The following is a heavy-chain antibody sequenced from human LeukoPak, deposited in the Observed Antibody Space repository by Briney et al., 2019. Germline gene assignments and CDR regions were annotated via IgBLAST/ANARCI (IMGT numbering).Heavy chain of an antibody. Sequence: GRSPRLSCAASGFTFSSYAMHWVRQAPGKGLEWVAVISYDGSNKYYADSVRGRFTISRDNSKNTLYLQMNSLRAEDTAVYYCAREFPLNYYDSRALGAFDIWGQGTMVTVSS. CDR3: AREFPLNYYDSRALGAFDI. CDR2: ISYDGSNK. CDR1: GFTFSSYA. J-gene: IGHJ3*02. D-gene: IGHD3-22*01. V-gene: IGHV3-30-3*01.